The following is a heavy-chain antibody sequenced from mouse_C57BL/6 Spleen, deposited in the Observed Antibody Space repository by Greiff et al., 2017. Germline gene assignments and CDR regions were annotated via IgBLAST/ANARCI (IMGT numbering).Heavy chain of an antibody. D-gene: IGHD2-2*01. CDR1: GYTFTSYW. J-gene: IGHJ2*01. CDR2: IHPNSGST. Sequence: QVQLKQSGAELVKPGASVKLSCKASGYTFTSYWMHWVKQRPGQGLEWIGMIHPNSGSTNYNEKFKGKATLTVDKSSSTAYMQLSSLTAEDSAVYYGAREGLPHFDYWGQGTTLTVSS. V-gene: IGHV1-64*01. CDR3: AREGLPHFDY.